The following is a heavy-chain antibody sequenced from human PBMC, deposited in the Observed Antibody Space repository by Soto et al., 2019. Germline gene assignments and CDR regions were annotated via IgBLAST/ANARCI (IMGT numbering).Heavy chain of an antibody. Sequence: QLQLQESGPGLVKPSETLSLTCTVSGGSISSSSYYWGWIRQPPGKGLEWIGSIYYSGSTYYNPSLKSRVTISVDTSKNQFSLKLSSVTAADTAVYYCARLGRLMGNYFDYWGQGTLVTVSS. CDR2: IYYSGST. V-gene: IGHV4-39*01. CDR3: ARLGRLMGNYFDY. D-gene: IGHD7-27*01. CDR1: GGSISSSSYY. J-gene: IGHJ4*02.